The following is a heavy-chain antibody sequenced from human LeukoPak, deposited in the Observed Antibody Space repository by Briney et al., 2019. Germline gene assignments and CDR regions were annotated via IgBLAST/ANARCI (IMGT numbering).Heavy chain of an antibody. CDR1: GFTFSVSA. V-gene: IGHV3-73*01. J-gene: IGHJ4*02. D-gene: IGHD5-12*01. CDR3: TRHAFGYDSSRVTDY. CDR2: IRSKANSYAT. Sequence: GGSLRLSCAASGFTFSVSAMHWVRQASGKGLEWVGRIRSKANSYATAYAASVKGRFTISRDDSKNTAYLQMNSLKTEDTAVYYCTRHAFGYDSSRVTDYWGQGTLVTVSS.